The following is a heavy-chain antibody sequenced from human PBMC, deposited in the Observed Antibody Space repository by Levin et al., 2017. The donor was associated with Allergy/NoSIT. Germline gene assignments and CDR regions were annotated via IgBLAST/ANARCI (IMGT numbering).Heavy chain of an antibody. CDR3: ASHGDIVVVVAATDWYFDL. CDR1: GGSISSSSYY. CDR2: IYYSGST. D-gene: IGHD2-15*01. J-gene: IGHJ2*01. Sequence: SETLSLTCTVSGGSISSSSYYWGWIRQPPGKGLEWIGSIYYSGSTYYNPSLKSRVTISVDTSKNQFSLKLSSVTAADTAVYYCASHGDIVVVVAATDWYFDLWGRGTLVTVSS. V-gene: IGHV4-39*01.